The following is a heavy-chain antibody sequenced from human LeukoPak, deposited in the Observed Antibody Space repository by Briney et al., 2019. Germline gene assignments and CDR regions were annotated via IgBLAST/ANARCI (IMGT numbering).Heavy chain of an antibody. V-gene: IGHV3-64*01. CDR1: GFTFSSFS. CDR3: ARSCSTTICYAGY. J-gene: IGHJ4*01. CDR2: SSCNGGST. D-gene: IGHD2-2*01. Sequence: GGSLSLSCAASGFTFSSFSKQGVRRAPGRGLEDVLASSCNGGSTYYKNSVKGRFTISRDNSKNTLSLKMGTLSAEDMSVYYCARSCSTTICYAGYWGQGTLVNGSS.